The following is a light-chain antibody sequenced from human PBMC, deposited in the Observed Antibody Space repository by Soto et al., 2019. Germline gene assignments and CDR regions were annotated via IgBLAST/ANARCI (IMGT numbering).Light chain of an antibody. Sequence: QSVLTQPPSVSAAPGQKVTISCSGSSSNIGNYYVCWYQHLPGTAPKFLIYENDKRPSGIPDRYSGSKSGTSATLDITGLETGDEADYYCAAWDGNLRAVLFGGGTKLTVL. J-gene: IGLJ2*01. CDR1: SSNIGNYY. CDR3: AAWDGNLRAVL. CDR2: END. V-gene: IGLV1-51*02.